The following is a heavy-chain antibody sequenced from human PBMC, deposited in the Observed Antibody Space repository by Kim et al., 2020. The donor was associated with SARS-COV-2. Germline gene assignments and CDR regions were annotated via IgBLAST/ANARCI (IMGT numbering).Heavy chain of an antibody. V-gene: IGHV4-59*01. J-gene: IGHJ6*02. CDR3: ARTYGDFPYYYYGMDV. CDR1: GGSISSYY. D-gene: IGHD4-17*01. CDR2: IYYSGST. Sequence: SETLSLTCTVSGGSISSYYWSWIRQPPGKGLEWIGYIYYSGSTNYNPSLKSRVTISVDTSKNQFSLKLSSVTAADTAVYYCARTYGDFPYYYYGMDVWGQGTTVTVSS.